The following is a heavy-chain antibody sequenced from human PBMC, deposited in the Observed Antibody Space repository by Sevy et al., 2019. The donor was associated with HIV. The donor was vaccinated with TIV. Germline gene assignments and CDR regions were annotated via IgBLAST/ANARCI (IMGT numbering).Heavy chain of an antibody. CDR1: GFTFSSYA. CDR2: ISHEGNNK. D-gene: IGHD3-22*01. J-gene: IGHJ4*02. CDR3: ASHYYDSTGYYYPLDY. V-gene: IGHV3-30*04. Sequence: GGSLRLSCTASGFTFSSYAMYWVRQAPGKGLEWVAVISHEGNNKDYADSVKGRFTISRDNSKNTLYMQMNGLRAVDTAVYYCASHYYDSTGYYYPLDYWGQGTLVTVSS.